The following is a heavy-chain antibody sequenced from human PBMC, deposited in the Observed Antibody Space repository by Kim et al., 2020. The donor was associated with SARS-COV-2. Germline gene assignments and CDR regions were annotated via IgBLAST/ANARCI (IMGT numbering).Heavy chain of an antibody. CDR1: GVSFTSYW. CDR2: IKQDGSET. V-gene: IGHV3-7*01. D-gene: IGHD2-2*01. J-gene: IGHJ6*01. CDR3: AREVRVPAALEGYYFSG. Sequence: GGSLRLSCATSGVSFTSYWMSWVRQVPGKGLEWVANIKQDGSETYYVDSVKGRFTIYRDNAKNSLYLQMSSLRAEDTAVYHCAREVRVPAALEGYYFSG.